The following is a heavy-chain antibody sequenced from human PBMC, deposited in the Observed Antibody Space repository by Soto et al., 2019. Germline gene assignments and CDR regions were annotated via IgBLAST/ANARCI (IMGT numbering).Heavy chain of an antibody. CDR1: GFSLNSPAVG. CDR2: IYWDDDK. V-gene: IGHV2-5*02. J-gene: IGHJ4*02. D-gene: IGHD6-19*01. CDR3: AHGSGWLSDY. Sequence: QITLKESGPTLVRPTQTLTLTCTFSGFSLNSPAVGVNWIRQPPGKALEWLALIYWDDDKHYSPSLRSRLTITKDTSKNQVVLTMTNMDHVDTSSYYCAHGSGWLSDYWGQGILVTVSS.